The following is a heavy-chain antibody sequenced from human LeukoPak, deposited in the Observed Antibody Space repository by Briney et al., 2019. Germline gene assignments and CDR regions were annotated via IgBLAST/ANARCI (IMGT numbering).Heavy chain of an antibody. CDR1: GFTFSSYE. CDR3: AREGGGNNYY. V-gene: IGHV3-48*03. J-gene: IGHJ4*02. CDR2: INRSSTST. Sequence: PGGSLRLSCAASGFTFSSYEMNWVRQAPGKGLEWVSYINRSSTSTYYADSVKGRFTISRDNAKNSLYLQMNSLRAEDTAVYYCAREGGGNNYYWGQGTLVTVSS. D-gene: IGHD5-24*01.